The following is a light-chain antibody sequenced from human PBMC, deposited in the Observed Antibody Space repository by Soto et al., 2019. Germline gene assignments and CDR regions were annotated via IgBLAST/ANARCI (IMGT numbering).Light chain of an antibody. CDR2: DAS. CDR1: QSVSRY. CDR3: QRYGG. V-gene: IGKV3-11*01. J-gene: IGKJ1*01. Sequence: EIVLTQSPATLSLSPGERATLSCRASQSVSRYLAWYQQKPGQAPRLLIYDASNRATGIPARFSGSGSGTDFTLTISRLEPEDFAVYYCQRYGGFGQGTKVDIK.